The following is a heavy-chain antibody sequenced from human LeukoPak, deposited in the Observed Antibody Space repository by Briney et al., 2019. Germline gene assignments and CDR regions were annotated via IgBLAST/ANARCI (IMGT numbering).Heavy chain of an antibody. CDR1: GGSVSSGSYY. CDR3: VSSDYYDSSGYGRFDY. CDR2: IYYSGST. J-gene: IGHJ4*02. Sequence: PSETLSLTCTVSGGSVSSGSYYWSWIRQPPGTGLEWIGYIYYSGSTNYNPSLKSRVTISVDTSKNQFSLKLSSVTAADTAVYYCVSSDYYDSSGYGRFDYWGQGTLVTVSS. V-gene: IGHV4-61*01. D-gene: IGHD3-22*01.